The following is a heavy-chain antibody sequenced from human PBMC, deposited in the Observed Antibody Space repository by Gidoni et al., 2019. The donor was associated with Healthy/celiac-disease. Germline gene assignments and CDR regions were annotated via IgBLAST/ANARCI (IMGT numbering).Heavy chain of an antibody. D-gene: IGHD3-3*01. CDR1: GYTFTSHG. J-gene: IGHJ6*02. Sequence: QVQLVQSGAEVKKTGASVTVPCRASGYTFTSHGISWVGQAPGQGLAWMGWIRPYNGNTNYAQKLQGRVTMTTETSTRTAYMELRSLRSDDTAVYYCARGSRYYDFWSGYYGGMDVWGQGTTVTVSS. CDR3: ARGSRYYDFWSGYYGGMDV. V-gene: IGHV1-18*01. CDR2: IRPYNGNT.